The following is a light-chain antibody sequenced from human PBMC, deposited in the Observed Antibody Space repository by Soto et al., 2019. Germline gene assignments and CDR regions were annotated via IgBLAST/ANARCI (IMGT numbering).Light chain of an antibody. CDR1: QSVSSN. CDR3: HQDNNWTPYT. CDR2: GAS. Sequence: EIVMTQSPATLSVSPGERATLSCRASQSVSSNLAWYQQKPGQAPRLLIYGASTRATGIPARFSGSRSGTQLTLTSSSLQSEDCAVSHCHQDNNWTPYTFGQRNKLEIK. J-gene: IGKJ2*01. V-gene: IGKV3-15*01.